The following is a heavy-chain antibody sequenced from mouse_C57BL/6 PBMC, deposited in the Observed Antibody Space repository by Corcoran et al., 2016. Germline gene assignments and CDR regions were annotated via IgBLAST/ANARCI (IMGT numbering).Heavy chain of an antibody. Sequence: DVQLQESGPGLVKPSQSLSLTCSVTGYSITSGYYWNWIRQFPGNKLEWMGYISYDGSNNYNPSLKNRISITRDTSKNQFFLKLNSVTTEDTATYYCARWVYYYGYFDVWGTGTTVTVSS. CDR3: ARWVYYYGYFDV. CDR1: GYSITSGYY. J-gene: IGHJ1*03. V-gene: IGHV3-6*01. D-gene: IGHD1-1*01. CDR2: ISYDGSN.